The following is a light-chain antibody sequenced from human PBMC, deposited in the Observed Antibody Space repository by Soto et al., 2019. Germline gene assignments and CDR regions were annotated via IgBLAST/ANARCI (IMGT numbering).Light chain of an antibody. V-gene: IGKV3D-20*02. J-gene: IGKJ5*01. CDR1: QSVSSSY. Sequence: EIVLTQSPGTLSLSPGERAPLSFSASQSVSSSYLAWYQQKPGQAPRLLIYGASSRATGIPDRFSGSGSETDFTLTISSLEPEDFAVYYCQQRLHWPITFGQGTRLEIK. CDR3: QQRLHWPIT. CDR2: GAS.